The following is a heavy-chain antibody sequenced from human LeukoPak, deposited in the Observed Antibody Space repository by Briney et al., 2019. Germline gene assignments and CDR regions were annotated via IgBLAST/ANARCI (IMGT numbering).Heavy chain of an antibody. D-gene: IGHD5/OR15-5a*01. CDR2: INHSGST. Sequence: PSQTLSLTCAVYGGSFSGYYWSWIRQPPGKGLEWIGEINHSGSTNYNPSLKSRVTISVDTSKNQFSLKLSSVTAADTAVYYCARDPGVSAAAGAYWGQGTLVTVSS. CDR1: GGSFSGYY. CDR3: ARDPGVSAAAGAY. J-gene: IGHJ4*02. V-gene: IGHV4-34*01.